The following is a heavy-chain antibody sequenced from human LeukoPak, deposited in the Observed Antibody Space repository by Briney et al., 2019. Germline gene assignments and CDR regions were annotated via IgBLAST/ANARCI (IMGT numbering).Heavy chain of an antibody. D-gene: IGHD3-16*01. V-gene: IGHV4-4*07. J-gene: IGHJ5*02. CDR1: GDSMRSY. CDR2: IHTSGTT. Sequence: SETLSLTCTVSGDSMRSYWSFIRQPAGKGLEWTGRIHTSGTTWYNASLKSRVAMPVDTSKNQFSLRLTSVTAADTAVYYCARGDLYDGGGRNWFDPWGQGTLVTVSS. CDR3: ARGDLYDGGGRNWFDP.